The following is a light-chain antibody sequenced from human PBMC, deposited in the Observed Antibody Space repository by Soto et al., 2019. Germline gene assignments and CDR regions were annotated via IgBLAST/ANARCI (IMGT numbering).Light chain of an antibody. J-gene: IGLJ3*02. CDR1: SSDVGGYNY. CDR2: EVS. CDR3: NSYTSSSTGV. V-gene: IGLV2-14*01. Sequence: QSALTQPASVSGSPGQSITISCTGTSSDVGGYNYVSWYQQHPDKAPKLMIYEVSNRPSGVSNRFSGSKSGNTASLTISGLQAEDEADYYCNSYTSSSTGVFGGGTKLTVL.